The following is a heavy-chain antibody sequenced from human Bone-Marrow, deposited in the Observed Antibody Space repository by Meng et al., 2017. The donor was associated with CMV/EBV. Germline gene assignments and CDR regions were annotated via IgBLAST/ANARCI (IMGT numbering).Heavy chain of an antibody. CDR3: ARGVRVGVYMIVVANDAFDI. V-gene: IGHV1-8*01. Sequence: ASVKVSCKASGYTFTSYDINWVRQATGQGLEWMGWMNPNSGNTGYAQKFQGRVTMTRNTSISTAYMELSSLRSEDTAVYYCARGVRVGVYMIVVANDAFDIWGQGTMVTVSS. CDR1: GYTFTSYD. J-gene: IGHJ3*02. D-gene: IGHD3-22*01. CDR2: MNPNSGNT.